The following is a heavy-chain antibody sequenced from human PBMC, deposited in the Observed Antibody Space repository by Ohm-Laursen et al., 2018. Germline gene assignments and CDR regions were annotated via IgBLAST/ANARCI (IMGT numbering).Heavy chain of an antibody. Sequence: SLRLSCAASGFIFSSYAMHWVRQAPGKGLEWVAAISYDGNYKQYADSVKGRFTISRDNSKNTLGLQMNSLRTEDTVMYYCARESIAEGDHWGQGTLVIVSS. V-gene: IGHV3-30*03. J-gene: IGHJ4*02. CDR2: ISYDGNYK. CDR3: ARESIAEGDH. CDR1: GFIFSSYA.